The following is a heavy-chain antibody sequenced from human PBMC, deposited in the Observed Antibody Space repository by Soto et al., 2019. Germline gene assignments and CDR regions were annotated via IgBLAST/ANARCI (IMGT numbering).Heavy chain of an antibody. D-gene: IGHD2-21*01. CDR1: GGSISSYY. CDR2: IYYSGSA. J-gene: IGHJ4*02. V-gene: IGHV4-59*01. CDR3: ARENVEMAIVDY. Sequence: SDTLSLTCTVSGGSISSYYGSGSLPTPGKGLELIGYIYYSGSANYNPCLKSRVTISVDTSKNQFSLKLSSVTAADTAVYYCARENVEMAIVDYWGQGTLVTVSS.